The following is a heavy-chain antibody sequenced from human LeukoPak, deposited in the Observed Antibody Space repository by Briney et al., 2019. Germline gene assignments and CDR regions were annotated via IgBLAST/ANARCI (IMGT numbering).Heavy chain of an antibody. CDR3: ARDLSPVVRASPMGY. J-gene: IGHJ4*02. CDR2: ITYDGYYK. CDR1: GFTFTNYG. V-gene: IGHV3-30*03. Sequence: GGSLRLSCAASGFTFTNYGMHWARQAPGKGLEWVALITYDGYYKYYSDSVKGRFTISSDTSKNTLYLQMNSLRAEDTAVYYCARDLSPVVRASPMGYWGQGTPVTVSS. D-gene: IGHD3-10*01.